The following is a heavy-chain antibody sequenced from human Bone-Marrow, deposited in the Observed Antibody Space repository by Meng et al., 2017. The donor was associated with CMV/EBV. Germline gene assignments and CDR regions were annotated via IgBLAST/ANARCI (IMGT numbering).Heavy chain of an antibody. J-gene: IGHJ4*02. Sequence: SVKVSCKASGGTFSSYAISWVRQAPGQGLEWMGGIIPIFGTANYAQKFQGRVTITTDESTSTAYMELSSLRSEDTAAYYCARSKVVPALYYFDYWGQGTLVTVSS. D-gene: IGHD2-2*01. V-gene: IGHV1-69*05. CDR3: ARSKVVPALYYFDY. CDR1: GGTFSSYA. CDR2: IIPIFGTA.